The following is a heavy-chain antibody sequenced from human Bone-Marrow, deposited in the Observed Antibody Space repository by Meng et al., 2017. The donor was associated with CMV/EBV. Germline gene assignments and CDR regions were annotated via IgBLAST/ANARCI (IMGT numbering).Heavy chain of an antibody. J-gene: IGHJ6*02. D-gene: IGHD3-16*01. CDR1: GFTFSSYS. CDR2: ISSSSSYI. Sequence: GESLKISCAASGFTFSSYSMNWVRQAPGKGLEWVSSISSSSSYIYYADSVKGRFTISRDNAKNSLYLQMNSLRAEDTAVYYCARDGGDYEYGMDVWGQGTTVTVSS. V-gene: IGHV3-21*01. CDR3: ARDGGDYEYGMDV.